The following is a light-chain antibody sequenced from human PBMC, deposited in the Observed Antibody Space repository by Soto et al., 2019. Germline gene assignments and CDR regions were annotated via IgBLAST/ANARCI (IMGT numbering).Light chain of an antibody. V-gene: IGLV2-14*03. J-gene: IGLJ1*01. Sequence: QSVLTQPASVSGSPGQSIAISCTGTSSDVGRYDYVSWYQHHPGKAPKLIIHDVSTRPSGVSDRFSASKSGNTASLTISGLQTEDEADYYCLSYTTISTYVFGTGTKVTVL. CDR3: LSYTTISTYV. CDR2: DVS. CDR1: SSDVGRYDY.